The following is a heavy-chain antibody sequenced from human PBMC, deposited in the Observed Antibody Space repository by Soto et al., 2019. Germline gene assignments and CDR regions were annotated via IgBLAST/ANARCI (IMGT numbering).Heavy chain of an antibody. Sequence: EMQLVESGGDLVQPGGSLRLSCAASGFTFSDYWMHWVRHAPGKGLVWVSRISSDGTGTTYADSMKGRFTISRDNAKNTLYLQMNSLRDEDTAVYYCACSYGMDVWGQGTTVTVSS. CDR2: ISSDGTGT. J-gene: IGHJ6*02. CDR3: ACSYGMDV. V-gene: IGHV3-74*01. D-gene: IGHD3-10*02. CDR1: GFTFSDYW.